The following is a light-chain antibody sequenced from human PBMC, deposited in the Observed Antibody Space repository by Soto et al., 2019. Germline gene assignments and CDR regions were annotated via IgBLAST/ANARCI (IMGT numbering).Light chain of an antibody. Sequence: EMEMTQSPATLSVSPGERATLSCRASQSVSSNLAWYQLKPGQAPRLLIYGASTRATGIPARFSGSGSGTEFTLTISSLQSEDFAVYYCQQYNNWQYTFGQGTKLEIK. CDR1: QSVSSN. V-gene: IGKV3-15*01. CDR3: QQYNNWQYT. CDR2: GAS. J-gene: IGKJ2*01.